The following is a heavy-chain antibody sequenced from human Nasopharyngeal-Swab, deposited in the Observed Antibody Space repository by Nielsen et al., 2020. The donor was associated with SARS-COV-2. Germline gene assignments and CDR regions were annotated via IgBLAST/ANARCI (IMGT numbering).Heavy chain of an antibody. CDR2: INTNTGNP. Sequence: ASVKVSCKASGYTFTSYAMNWVRQAPGQGLEWMGWINTNTGNPTYAQGFTGRFVFSLDTSVSTAYLQISSLKAEDTAVYYCARGNIAIQYYYYGMDVWGQGTTVIVSS. V-gene: IGHV7-4-1*02. D-gene: IGHD2/OR15-2a*01. CDR3: ARGNIAIQYYYYGMDV. CDR1: GYTFTSYA. J-gene: IGHJ6*02.